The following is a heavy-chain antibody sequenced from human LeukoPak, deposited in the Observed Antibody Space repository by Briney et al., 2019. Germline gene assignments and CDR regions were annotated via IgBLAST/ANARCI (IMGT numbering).Heavy chain of an antibody. Sequence: ASVKVSCKASGFTFTSSAVQWVRQARGQHLEWIGWIVVGSGNTNYAQKFQERVTITRNMSTSTAYMELSSLRSEDTAVYYCAAGRARHGYSYGYWGQGTLVTVSS. CDR1: GFTFTSSA. CDR3: AAGRARHGYSYGY. V-gene: IGHV1-58*01. CDR2: IVVGSGNT. J-gene: IGHJ4*02. D-gene: IGHD5-18*01.